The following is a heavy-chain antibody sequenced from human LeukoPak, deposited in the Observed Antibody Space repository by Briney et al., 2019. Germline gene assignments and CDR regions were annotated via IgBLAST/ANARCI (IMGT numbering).Heavy chain of an antibody. CDR3: ARSSQRVYFDY. CDR1: GGSFSGYY. Sequence: SETLSLTCAVYGGSFSGYYWSWIRQPPGKGLEWIGYIYYSGSTNYNPSLKSRVTISVDTSKNQFSLKLSSVTAADTAVYYCARSSQRVYFDYWGQGTLVTVSS. D-gene: IGHD6-25*01. CDR2: IYYSGST. J-gene: IGHJ4*02. V-gene: IGHV4-59*08.